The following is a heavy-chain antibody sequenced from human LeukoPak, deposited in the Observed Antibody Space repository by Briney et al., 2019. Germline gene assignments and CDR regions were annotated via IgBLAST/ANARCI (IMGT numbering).Heavy chain of an antibody. CDR2: IITTFGTG. CDR3: ARDGTAVVVVAATHRAFDI. J-gene: IGHJ3*02. CDR1: GSTFSSYA. V-gene: IGHV1-69*05. D-gene: IGHD2-15*01. Sequence: SVTVSCKASGSTFSSYAISWVRRAPGQGLGWVGGIITTFGTGNYAQKFPGRVTITTDESTRTAYMELSSLRSEDTAVYSCARDGTAVVVVAATHRAFDIWGQGTMVTVSS.